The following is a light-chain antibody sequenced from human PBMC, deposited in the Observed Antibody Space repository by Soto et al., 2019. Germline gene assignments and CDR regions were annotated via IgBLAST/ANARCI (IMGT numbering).Light chain of an antibody. Sequence: DFEITQAPSSLSAFVGDRVTMTCRASQIIGTFLSWYQQKSGRAPKLLIYAASSLQIGVPSRFSGSGSGTNFTLTISSLQPEDFATYFCQQNYDTPITFGHGTRLEIK. V-gene: IGKV1-39*01. CDR3: QQNYDTPIT. J-gene: IGKJ5*01. CDR1: QIIGTF. CDR2: AAS.